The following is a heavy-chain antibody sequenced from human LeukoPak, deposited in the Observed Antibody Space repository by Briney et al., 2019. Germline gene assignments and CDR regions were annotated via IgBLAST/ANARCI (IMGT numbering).Heavy chain of an antibody. CDR3: ASGIIAAQLTGDYFDY. Sequence: GGSLRLSCAASGFTFSSYWMHWVRQAPGKGLVWVSRINSDGGSTSYADSVKGRFTISRDNAKNTLYLQMNSLRAEDTAVYYCASGIIAAQLTGDYFDYWGQGTLVTVSS. J-gene: IGHJ4*02. CDR2: INSDGGST. D-gene: IGHD6-6*01. V-gene: IGHV3-74*01. CDR1: GFTFSSYW.